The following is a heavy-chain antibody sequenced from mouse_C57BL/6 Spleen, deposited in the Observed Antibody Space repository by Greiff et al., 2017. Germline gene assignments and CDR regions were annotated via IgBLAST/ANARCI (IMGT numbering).Heavy chain of an antibody. CDR3: ARGGGTGTLYAMDY. D-gene: IGHD4-1*01. J-gene: IGHJ4*01. CDR2: IDPSDSYT. V-gene: IGHV1-69*01. Sequence: QVQLQQSGAELVMPGASVKLSCKASGYTFTSYWMHWVKQRPGQGLEWIGEIDPSDSYTYYNQKFKGKSTLTVDKSSGTAYMQLGSMTSEDAAVYYCARGGGTGTLYAMDYWGQGTSVTVSS. CDR1: GYTFTSYW.